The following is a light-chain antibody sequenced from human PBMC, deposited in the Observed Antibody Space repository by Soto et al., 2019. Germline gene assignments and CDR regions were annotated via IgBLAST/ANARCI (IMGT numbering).Light chain of an antibody. CDR3: SSYINSITFLV. CDR1: SSDVGANNY. J-gene: IGLJ2*01. Sequence: QSALTQPASVSGSPGQPITISCTGTSSDVGANNYVSWYQHHPGKAPKLLIYEVSNRPSGVSSRFSGSKSGNTASLTISGRQAEDEGDYYCSSYINSITFLVFGGGTKRTVL. CDR2: EVS. V-gene: IGLV2-14*01.